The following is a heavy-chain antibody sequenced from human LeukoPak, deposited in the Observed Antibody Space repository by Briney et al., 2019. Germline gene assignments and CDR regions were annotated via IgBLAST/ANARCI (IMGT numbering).Heavy chain of an antibody. V-gene: IGHV3-74*01. Sequence: GGSLRLSCAASGFTFDNYWMHWARQAPGKGLEWVSRINNDGSNTVYADSVKGRFTISRDNTKSTLYLQMNSLRAEDTAVYYCARPIYDIQNAMDVWGQGTTVTVSS. D-gene: IGHD3-22*01. CDR3: ARPIYDIQNAMDV. CDR1: GFTFDNYW. J-gene: IGHJ6*02. CDR2: INNDGSNT.